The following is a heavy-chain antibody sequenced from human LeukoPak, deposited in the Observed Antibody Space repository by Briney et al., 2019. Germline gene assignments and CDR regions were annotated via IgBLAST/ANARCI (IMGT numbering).Heavy chain of an antibody. J-gene: IGHJ4*02. CDR1: GFTLSNAW. CDR2: IKRKIDGSTT. V-gene: IGHV3-15*01. Sequence: KPGGSLILSCAASGFTLSNAWMGWERQAPGSGLGWVGRIKRKIDGSTTDYDVHMKGRLTILRDDSKNTMYLQMNRLITEGTGVYYRATDVDTANDYWGQGTLVTVS. CDR3: ATDVDTANDY. D-gene: IGHD5-18*01.